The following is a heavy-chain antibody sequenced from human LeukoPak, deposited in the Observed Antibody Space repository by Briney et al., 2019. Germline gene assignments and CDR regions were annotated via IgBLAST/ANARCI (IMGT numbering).Heavy chain of an antibody. CDR3: ARDQVGATSY. CDR1: GFTFSSYA. D-gene: IGHD1-26*01. CDR2: ISYDGSNK. V-gene: IGHV3-30*04. J-gene: IGHJ4*02. Sequence: PGGSLRLSCAASGFTFSSYAMHWVRQAPGKGLEWVAVISYDGSNKYYADSVKGRFTISRDNSKNTLYLQMNSLRAEDTAVYYCARDQVGATSYWGQGTLVTLSS.